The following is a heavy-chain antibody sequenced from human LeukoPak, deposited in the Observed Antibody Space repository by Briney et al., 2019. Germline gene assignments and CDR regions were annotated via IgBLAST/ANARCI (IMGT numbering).Heavy chain of an antibody. CDR1: GYTLTELS. J-gene: IGHJ4*02. CDR3: ATGNWRRWFGEPPFDY. V-gene: IGHV1-24*01. D-gene: IGHD3-10*01. CDR2: FDPGDGET. Sequence: ASLKVSCKVSGYTLTELSMHWVRQAPGKGLEWMGGFDPGDGETIYAQKFQGRVTMTEDTSTDTAYMELSSLRSEDTAVYYCATGNWRRWFGEPPFDYWGQGTLVTVSS.